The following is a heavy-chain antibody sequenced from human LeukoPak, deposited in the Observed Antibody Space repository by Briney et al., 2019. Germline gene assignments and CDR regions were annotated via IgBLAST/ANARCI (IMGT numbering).Heavy chain of an antibody. CDR3: AREVEWELLPYYFDY. Sequence: SETLSLTCAVSGYSISSGYYWGRIRQPPGKGLEWIGSIYHSGSTYYNPSLKSRVTISVDTSKNQFSLKLSSVTAADTAVYYCAREVEWELLPYYFDYWGQGTLVTVSS. V-gene: IGHV4-38-2*02. CDR1: GYSISSGYY. CDR2: IYHSGST. J-gene: IGHJ4*02. D-gene: IGHD1-26*01.